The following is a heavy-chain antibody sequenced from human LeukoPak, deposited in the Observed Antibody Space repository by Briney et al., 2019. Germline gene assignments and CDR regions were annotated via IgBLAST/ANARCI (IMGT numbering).Heavy chain of an antibody. J-gene: IGHJ3*02. Sequence: GASVKVSCKVSGYTLTELSMHWVRQAPGKGLEWMGGFDPEDGETIYAQKFQGRVTMTEDTSTDTAYMELSSLRSEDTAVYYCVTDVLSGSYSDAFDIWGQGTMVTVSS. V-gene: IGHV1-24*01. CDR3: VTDVLSGSYSDAFDI. CDR1: GYTLTELS. D-gene: IGHD1-26*01. CDR2: FDPEDGET.